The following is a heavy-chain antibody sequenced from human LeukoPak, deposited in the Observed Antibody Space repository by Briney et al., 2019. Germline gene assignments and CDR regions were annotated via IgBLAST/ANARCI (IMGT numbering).Heavy chain of an antibody. CDR2: IKQDGSEK. CDR3: ARVLRLSQFDY. Sequence: GGSLRLSCAASGFTFSSHWMSWVRQAPGKGLEWVANIKQDGSEKYYVDSVKGRFTISRDNAKNSLYLQMNSLRAEDTAVYYCARVLRLSQFDYWGQRTLVTVSS. CDR1: GFTFSSHW. V-gene: IGHV3-7*01. D-gene: IGHD6-19*01. J-gene: IGHJ4*02.